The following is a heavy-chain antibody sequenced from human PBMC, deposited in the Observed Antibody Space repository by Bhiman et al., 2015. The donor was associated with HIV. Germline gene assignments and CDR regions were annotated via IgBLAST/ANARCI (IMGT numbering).Heavy chain of an antibody. CDR2: ISWNSGGI. D-gene: IGHD3-3*01. J-gene: IGHJ3*02. Sequence: EVQLVESGGGLVQPGRSLRLSCAVSGFTFDDYAMHWVRQAPGKGLEWVSGISWNSGGIDYADSVKGRFTISRENSKNTLYLQMNSLRAEDTAVYYCAKDLGESENEEWASDYYDFGSDYPGQDPRGVVGTFDIWGHGTMVTVSS. CDR1: GFTFDDYA. CDR3: AKDLGESENEEWASDYYDFGSDYPGQDPRGVVGTFDI. V-gene: IGHV3-9*01.